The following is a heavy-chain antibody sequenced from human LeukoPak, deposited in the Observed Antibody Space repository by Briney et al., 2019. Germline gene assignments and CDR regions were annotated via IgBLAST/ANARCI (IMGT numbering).Heavy chain of an antibody. J-gene: IGHJ4*02. D-gene: IGHD2/OR15-2a*01. Sequence: PGGSLRLSCIVSPFTISDYWMSWVRQTPGKGLEWVANIKQDGSEKYYVGSVKGRFSISRDNVKNALYLQMNSLRVEGTGVYYCVRGAYYAAYWGQGTLVTVSS. CDR2: IKQDGSEK. CDR1: PFTISDYW. CDR3: VRGAYYAAY. V-gene: IGHV3-7*01.